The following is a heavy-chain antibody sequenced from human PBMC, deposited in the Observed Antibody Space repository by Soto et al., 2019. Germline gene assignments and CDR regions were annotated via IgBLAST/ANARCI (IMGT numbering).Heavy chain of an antibody. CDR3: ARWGTTGGLDV. D-gene: IGHD3-16*01. CDR1: GFTFRSYV. CDR2: TSYDGSNN. V-gene: IGHV3-33*05. Sequence: QVQLVESGGGVVQPGTSLRLSCVGSGFTFRSYVIHWVRQAPGKGLEWVALTSYDGSNNFYGDSVKGRFTISRDNSRNPVELQMDSLRLEDTVLYYCARWGTTGGLDVWGQGTLVSVSS. J-gene: IGHJ4*02.